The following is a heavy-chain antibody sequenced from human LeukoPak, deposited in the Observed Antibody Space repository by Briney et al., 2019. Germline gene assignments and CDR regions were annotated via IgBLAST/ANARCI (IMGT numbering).Heavy chain of an antibody. CDR3: AKGGATVTTGVDY. CDR1: GFTFSNYA. CDR2: ISGSGGTT. J-gene: IGHJ4*02. D-gene: IGHD4-17*01. Sequence: GGSLRLSCATSGFTFSNYAVSWVRQAPGKGLEWVSSISGSGGTTYYADSVKGRFTISRDNSKNTLYLQMNSLRAEDTAVYYCAKGGATVTTGVDYWGQGTLVIVSS. V-gene: IGHV3-23*01.